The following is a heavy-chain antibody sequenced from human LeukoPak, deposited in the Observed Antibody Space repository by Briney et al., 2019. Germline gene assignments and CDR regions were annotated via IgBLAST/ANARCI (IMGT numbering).Heavy chain of an antibody. CDR2: MSVRGGST. D-gene: IGHD6-19*01. J-gene: IGHJ6*02. CDR1: GFTFSSHA. V-gene: IGHV3-23*01. CDR3: ANYYSSGWSAWGPYYYYGMDV. Sequence: PGGSLRLFCAASGFTFSSHAMSGVRQAPGNGLEWVSAMSVRGGSTYYADSVKGRFTISRHNSKNTLYLQMNSLRAEDTAVYYCANYYSSGWSAWGPYYYYGMDVWGQGTTVTVSS.